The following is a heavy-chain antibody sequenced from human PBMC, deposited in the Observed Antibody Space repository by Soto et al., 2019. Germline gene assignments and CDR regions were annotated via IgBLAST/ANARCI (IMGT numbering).Heavy chain of an antibody. V-gene: IGHV4-39*01. CDR1: GGSISSNSYY. J-gene: IGHJ4*02. CDR2: IHYSGST. CDR3: ARRLFSSTWASYFDY. D-gene: IGHD6-13*01. Sequence: QLQLQESGPGLVRPSETLSLSCTVSGGSISSNSYYWGWIRQPPGKGLEWIGCIHYSGSTYYNPSLRSRVTPSVDTSKNQFSLKVSSVTGADTAVYYCARRLFSSTWASYFDYWGQGTLVTVSS.